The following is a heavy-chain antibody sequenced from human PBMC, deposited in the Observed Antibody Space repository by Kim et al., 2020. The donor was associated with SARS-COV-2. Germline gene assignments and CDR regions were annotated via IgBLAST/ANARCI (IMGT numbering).Heavy chain of an antibody. V-gene: IGHV1-18*01. Sequence: GNPNSAQNLQGRVTLTTDTSTSTAYMELRSLRSDDTAMYFCARSGFGEDYWGQGTLVTVSS. J-gene: IGHJ4*02. CDR2: GNP. D-gene: IGHD3-10*01. CDR3: ARSGFGEDY.